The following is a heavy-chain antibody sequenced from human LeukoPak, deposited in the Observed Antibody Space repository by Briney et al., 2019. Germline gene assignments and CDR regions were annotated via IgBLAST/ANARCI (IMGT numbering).Heavy chain of an antibody. V-gene: IGHV4-30-4*01. D-gene: IGHD3-22*01. J-gene: IGHJ4*02. Sequence: SETLSLTCTVSGGSISSGDYYWSWIRQPPGKGLEWIGYIYYSGSTYYNPSLKSRVTISVDTSKNQFSLKLSSVTAADTAVYYCARDTGGSGYSYGYFDYWGQGTLVTVSS. CDR3: ARDTGGSGYSYGYFDY. CDR2: IYYSGST. CDR1: GGSISSGDYY.